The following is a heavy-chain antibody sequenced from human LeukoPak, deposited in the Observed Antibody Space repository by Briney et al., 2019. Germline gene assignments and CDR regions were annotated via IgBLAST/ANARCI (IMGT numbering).Heavy chain of an antibody. D-gene: IGHD6-13*01. Sequence: GGSLRLSCAASGFKFNIYTMSWVRQAQGKGLEWVSSISSGSTYIYYGDSLKGRFTISRDNAKNSLYLQMNSLRAEDTAVYYCARRVASANDAFDIWGQGTMVTVSS. V-gene: IGHV3-21*01. CDR3: ARRVASANDAFDI. CDR1: GFKFNIYT. CDR2: ISSGSTYI. J-gene: IGHJ3*02.